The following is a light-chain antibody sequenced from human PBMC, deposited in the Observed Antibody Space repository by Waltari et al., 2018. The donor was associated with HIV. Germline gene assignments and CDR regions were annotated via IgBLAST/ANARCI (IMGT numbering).Light chain of an antibody. V-gene: IGLV1-44*01. CDR3: AAWDDSLNGYV. J-gene: IGLJ1*01. CDR2: SNN. CDR1: SSNIGSHT. Sequence: QSVLTQPPSASGTPGQRVTISCSGSSSNIGSHTVNWYQQLPGTAPKLLIYSNNQLPAGVPDRFSGSKSGTSASLAISGLQSEDEADYYCAAWDDSLNGYVFGTGTKVTVL.